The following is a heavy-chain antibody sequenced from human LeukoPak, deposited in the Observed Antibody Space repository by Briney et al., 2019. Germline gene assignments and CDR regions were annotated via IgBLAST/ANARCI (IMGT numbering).Heavy chain of an antibody. D-gene: IGHD2-8*01. CDR2: TYYRSKWYN. CDR3: AREYERGEGNWFDP. CDR1: GDSVSSNSAA. J-gene: IGHJ5*02. V-gene: IGHV6-1*01. Sequence: SQTLSLTCAISGDSVSSNSAAWNWIRQSPWRGLEWLGRTYYRSKWYNDYAVSVKSRITINPDTSKNQFSLQLNSVTPEDTAVYYCAREYERGEGNWFDPWGQGTLVTVSS.